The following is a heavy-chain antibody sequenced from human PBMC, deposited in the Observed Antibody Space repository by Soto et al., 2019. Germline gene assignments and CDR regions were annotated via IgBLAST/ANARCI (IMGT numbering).Heavy chain of an antibody. CDR2: INWNGGST. V-gene: IGHV3-20*04. Sequence: GGSLRLSCAASGFTFDDYGMSWVRQAPGKGLEWVSGINWNGGSTGYADSVKGRFTISRDNAKNSLYLQMNSLRAEDTALYYCARRDGGNSGGFYEYYFDYWGQGTLVTVSS. CDR1: GFTFDDYG. J-gene: IGHJ4*02. D-gene: IGHD2-21*02. CDR3: ARRDGGNSGGFYEYYFDY.